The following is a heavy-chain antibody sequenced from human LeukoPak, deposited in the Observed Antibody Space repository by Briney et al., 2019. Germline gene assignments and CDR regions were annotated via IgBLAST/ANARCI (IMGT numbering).Heavy chain of an antibody. V-gene: IGHV1-2*06. CDR1: GYIFTDYY. CDR2: INPNSGGA. Sequence: GASVKVSCKASGYIFTDYYIHWVRQAPGQGLEWMGRINPNSGGANYAQQSQGRVTMTRDTSISIAYMEVVRLTSDDTAVYYCARGSGYGDSPGLDWGQGTLVTVSS. J-gene: IGHJ4*02. CDR3: ARGSGYGDSPGLD. D-gene: IGHD4-17*01.